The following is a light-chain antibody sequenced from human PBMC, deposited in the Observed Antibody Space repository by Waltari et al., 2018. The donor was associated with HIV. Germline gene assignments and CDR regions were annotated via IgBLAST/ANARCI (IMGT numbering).Light chain of an antibody. CDR1: STNIGSYD. Sequence: QSAPTQEASVSGTVGQQVTLSCTGNSTNIGSYDVGWYQQISHGAPKAVMFGDSLPSGIPDRFSGSKSGTTASLVISGLQPEDEADYYCSTWDYSLSAYVFGAGTKVTVL. V-gene: IGLV1-44*01. J-gene: IGLJ1*01. CDR2: GDS. CDR3: STWDYSLSAYV.